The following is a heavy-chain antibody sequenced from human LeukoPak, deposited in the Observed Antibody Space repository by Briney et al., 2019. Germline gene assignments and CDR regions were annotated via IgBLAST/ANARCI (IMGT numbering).Heavy chain of an antibody. CDR3: ARGVGGSSNWFDP. D-gene: IGHD1-26*01. CDR2: INPNSGGT. V-gene: IGHV1-2*02. CDR1: GYTFTGYY. J-gene: IGHJ5*02. Sequence: ASVKVSCKASGYTFTGYYMHWVRQAPGQGLEWMGWINPNSGGTNYAQKFQGRVTMTRDTSISTAYMELSRLRSDDTAVYYCARGVGGSSNWFDPWGQGTLVTVSS.